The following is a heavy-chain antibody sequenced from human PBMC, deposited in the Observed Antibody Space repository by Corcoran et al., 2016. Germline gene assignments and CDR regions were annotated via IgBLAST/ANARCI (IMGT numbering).Heavy chain of an antibody. Sequence: QVQLVQSGAEVKKPGSSVKVSCKASGGTFSSYAISWVRQAPGQGLEWMGGIIPIFGTANYAQKFQGRVTITADESTSTAYMELSSLRSEDTAVYYCARDGLDKRGSGYYYGYYCGQGTLVTVPS. J-gene: IGHJ4*02. CDR2: IIPIFGTA. V-gene: IGHV1-69*01. D-gene: IGHD3-22*01. CDR3: ARDGLDKRGSGYYYGYY. CDR1: GGTFSSYA.